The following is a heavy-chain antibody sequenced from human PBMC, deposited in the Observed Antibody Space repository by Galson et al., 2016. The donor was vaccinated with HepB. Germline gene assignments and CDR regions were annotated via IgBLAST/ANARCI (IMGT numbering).Heavy chain of an antibody. D-gene: IGHD6-13*01. CDR2: ISSGGTT. CDR3: AKDRDSNWYEKYFQH. J-gene: IGHJ1*01. CDR1: GFTFNIYA. V-gene: IGHV3-23*01. Sequence: SLRLSCAASGFTFNIYAMSWVRLAPGKGLEWVSAISSGGTTYYADSVKGRFTISRDNSKNTLSLQMNSLRAEDTAVYYCAKDRDSNWYEKYFQHWGQGTLVTVS.